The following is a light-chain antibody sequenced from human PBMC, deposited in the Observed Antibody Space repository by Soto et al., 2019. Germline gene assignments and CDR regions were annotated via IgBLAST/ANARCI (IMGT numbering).Light chain of an antibody. J-gene: IGKJ1*01. Sequence: AIRMTQSPSSLSASTGDRVTITCRASQGISSYLAWYQQKPGKAPKLLIYAASTLQSGVPSRCSGSGSGTDFTLTISCLQSEAFETYYCQQYYSYPLAFGQGTKVEIK. CDR3: QQYYSYPLA. CDR1: QGISSY. V-gene: IGKV1-8*01. CDR2: AAS.